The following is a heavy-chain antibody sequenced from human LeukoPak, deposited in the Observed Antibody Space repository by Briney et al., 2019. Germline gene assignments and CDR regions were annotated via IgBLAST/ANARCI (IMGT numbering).Heavy chain of an antibody. V-gene: IGHV7-4-1*02. CDR2: INTNTGNP. CDR3: ARVSFQSPEYYFDY. Sequence: ASVKVSCKASGYTFTSYDINWVRQAPGQGLEWMGWINTNTGNPTYAQGFTGRFVFSLDTSVSTAYLQISSLKAEDTAVYYCARVSFQSPEYYFDYWGQGTLVTVSS. J-gene: IGHJ4*02. CDR1: GYTFTSYD.